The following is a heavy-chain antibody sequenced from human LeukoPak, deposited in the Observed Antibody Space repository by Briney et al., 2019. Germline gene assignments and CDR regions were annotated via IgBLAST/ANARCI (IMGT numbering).Heavy chain of an antibody. V-gene: IGHV3-30*02. J-gene: IGHJ4*02. Sequence: PGGSLRLSCAASGFTFSSYGMHWVRQAPGKGLEWVAFIRYDGSNKYYADSVKGRFTISRDNSKNTLYLQMNSLRAEDTAVYYCARSPGAIAPYYFDYWGQGTLVTVSS. D-gene: IGHD1-26*01. CDR3: ARSPGAIAPYYFDY. CDR1: GFTFSSYG. CDR2: IRYDGSNK.